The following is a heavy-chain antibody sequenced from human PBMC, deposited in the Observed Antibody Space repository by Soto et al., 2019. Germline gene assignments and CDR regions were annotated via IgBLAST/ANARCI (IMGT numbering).Heavy chain of an antibody. CDR1: GGSISSGDYY. J-gene: IGHJ4*02. Sequence: KASETLSPTCTVSGGSISSGDYYWSWIRQPPGKGLEWIGYIYYSGSTYYNPSLKSRVTISVDTSKNQFSLKLSSVTAADTAVYYCARDAPWGYMVRGVRSYWGQGTLVTVSS. CDR3: ARDAPWGYMVRGVRSY. V-gene: IGHV4-30-4*01. D-gene: IGHD3-10*01. CDR2: IYYSGST.